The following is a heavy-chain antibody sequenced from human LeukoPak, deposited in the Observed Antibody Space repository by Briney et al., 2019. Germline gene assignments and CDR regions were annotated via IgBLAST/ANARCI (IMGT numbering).Heavy chain of an antibody. CDR3: ARAKDYYDSSGYSYYFDY. J-gene: IGHJ4*02. V-gene: IGHV4-39*07. CDR1: GGSISNYY. CDR2: IYYSGST. Sequence: SETLSLTCTVSGGSISNYYWSWIRQPPGKGLEWVGSIYYSGSTYYNPSLKSRVTISVDTSKNQLSLKLSSVTAADTAVYYCARAKDYYDSSGYSYYFDYWGQGTLVTVSS. D-gene: IGHD3-22*01.